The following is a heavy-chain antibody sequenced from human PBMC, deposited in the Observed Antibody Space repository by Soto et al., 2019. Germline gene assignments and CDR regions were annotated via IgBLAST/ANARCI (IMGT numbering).Heavy chain of an antibody. V-gene: IGHV3-15*01. J-gene: IGHJ4*02. CDR3: TTGPPRRYCSSTSCYR. Sequence: GGSLRLSCAASGFTFSNAWMSWVRQAPGKGLEWVGRIKSKADGGTTDYAAPVKGRFTISRDDSKNTLYLQMNSLKTEDTAVYYCTTGPPRRYCSSTSCYRWGQGTLVTVSS. D-gene: IGHD2-2*02. CDR2: IKSKADGGTT. CDR1: GFTFSNAW.